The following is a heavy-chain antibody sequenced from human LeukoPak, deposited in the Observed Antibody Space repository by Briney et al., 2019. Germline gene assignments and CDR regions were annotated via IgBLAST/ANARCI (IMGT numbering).Heavy chain of an antibody. CDR2: MKKDGSET. CDR3: GRHRSGPGTYFIDY. Sequence: GGSLRLSCVVSGFTFSSYSMIWVRQAPGKGLQWVANMKKDGSETKYVESVKGRFTISRDNAKNSLYLQMNSLRAEDTAVYYCGRHRSGPGTYFIDYWGQGTLVSVSS. CDR1: GFTFSSYS. J-gene: IGHJ4*02. D-gene: IGHD3-10*01. V-gene: IGHV3-7*01.